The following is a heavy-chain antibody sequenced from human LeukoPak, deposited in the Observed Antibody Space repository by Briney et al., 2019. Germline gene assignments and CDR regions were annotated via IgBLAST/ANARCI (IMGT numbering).Heavy chain of an antibody. CDR1: GYTFTSYG. V-gene: IGHV1-18*01. Sequence: AASVKVSCKASGYTFTSYGISWVRQAPGQGLEWMGWISAYNGNTNYAQKLQGRVTITADESTSTAYMELSSLRSEDTAVYYCARVGAVSDYIAPPPFDYWGQGTLVTVSS. CDR2: ISAYNGNT. CDR3: ARVGAVSDYIAPPPFDY. D-gene: IGHD4-11*01. J-gene: IGHJ4*02.